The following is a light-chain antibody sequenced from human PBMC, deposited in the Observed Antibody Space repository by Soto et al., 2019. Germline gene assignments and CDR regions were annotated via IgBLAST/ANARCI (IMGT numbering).Light chain of an antibody. CDR3: QQYNNWPRT. Sequence: EIVMTQSPATLSVSPGERATLSCRASQSVSSNLAWYQQKPGQAPRLLIYGASTRATGIPARFSGSGSGTECTLTISSLQSEDFAVSYCQQYNNWPRTFVQGTKVEIK. J-gene: IGKJ1*01. V-gene: IGKV3-15*01. CDR1: QSVSSN. CDR2: GAS.